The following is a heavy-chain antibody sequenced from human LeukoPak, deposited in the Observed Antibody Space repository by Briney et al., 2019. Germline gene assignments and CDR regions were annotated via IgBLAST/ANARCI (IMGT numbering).Heavy chain of an antibody. J-gene: IGHJ3*02. Sequence: GASVSVSCKASGHTFTNYGVSWVRQAPGQGREGRGWISAYNANTNYAQKLLGRVTMTTDTSTSTAYMELRSLRSDDTAVYYCARDHYDVLTGYAYNAFDIWGQGTMVAVSS. V-gene: IGHV1-18*01. D-gene: IGHD3-9*01. CDR1: GHTFTNYG. CDR2: ISAYNANT. CDR3: ARDHYDVLTGYAYNAFDI.